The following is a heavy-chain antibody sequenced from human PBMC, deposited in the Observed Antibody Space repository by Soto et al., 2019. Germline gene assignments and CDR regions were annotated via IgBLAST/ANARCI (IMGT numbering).Heavy chain of an antibody. Sequence: QVQLQESGPGLVKPSQHLSLTCTVSGASISSGGYYWPWIRQHPGKGLEWIGYIYDSGSTYYTPSLKSRVTISVDTSKDQFSLKRSSVTAADTAVYYCARTLEPWGQGTLVTVSS. CDR3: ARTLEP. CDR2: IYDSGST. V-gene: IGHV4-31*03. CDR1: GASISSGGYY. J-gene: IGHJ5*02.